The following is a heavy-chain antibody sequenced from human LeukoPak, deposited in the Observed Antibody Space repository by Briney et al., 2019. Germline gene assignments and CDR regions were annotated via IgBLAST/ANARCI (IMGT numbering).Heavy chain of an antibody. CDR3: SRDPAMASGYSMDV. Sequence: RGSLRLSCAASGFTVSSSFMSWVRQAPGEGLERVSGIYTGGSTYYADSVKGRFTISRDDSKNMVYLQMNSLRAEDTAVYFCSRDPAMASGYSMDVWGQGATVTVSS. V-gene: IGHV3-66*01. CDR1: GFTVSSSF. CDR2: IYTGGST. J-gene: IGHJ6*02. D-gene: IGHD5-24*01.